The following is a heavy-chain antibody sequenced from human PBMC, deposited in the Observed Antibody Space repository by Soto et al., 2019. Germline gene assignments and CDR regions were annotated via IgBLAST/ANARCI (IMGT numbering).Heavy chain of an antibody. CDR3: AREGSDSSSWYFYYYYYGMDV. CDR2: IWYDGSNK. J-gene: IGHJ6*02. V-gene: IGHV3-33*01. Sequence: QVQLVESGGGVVQPGRSLRLSCAASGFTFSSYGMHWVRQAPGKGLEWVAVIWYDGSNKYYADSVKGRFTISRDNSKNTLYLQMNSPRAEDTAVYYCAREGSDSSSWYFYYYYYGMDVWGQGTTVTVSS. D-gene: IGHD6-13*01. CDR1: GFTFSSYG.